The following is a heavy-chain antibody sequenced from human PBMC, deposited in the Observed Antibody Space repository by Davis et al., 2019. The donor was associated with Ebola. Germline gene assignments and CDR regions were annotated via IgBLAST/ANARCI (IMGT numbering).Heavy chain of an antibody. Sequence: GESLKISCAASGFTFSNYAMSWVRQAPGGGLGWVSGISASGADIKYADSVRGRFSISRDDSKNTLYLQMNSLRAEDTAVYYCARMENIGWEVLSYFDYWGLGTLVTVSS. V-gene: IGHV3-23*01. CDR1: GFTFSNYA. CDR2: ISASGADI. D-gene: IGHD2/OR15-2a*01. J-gene: IGHJ4*02. CDR3: ARMENIGWEVLSYFDY.